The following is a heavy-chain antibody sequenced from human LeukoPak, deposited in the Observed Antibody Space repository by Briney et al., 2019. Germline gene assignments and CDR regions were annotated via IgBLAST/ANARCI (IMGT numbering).Heavy chain of an antibody. D-gene: IGHD2-2*01. V-gene: IGHV4-30-2*01. Sequence: SQTLSLTCTVSGGSISSGGYSWSWIRQPPGKGLEWIGYIYHSGSTYYNPSLKSRTTISVDRSKNQFSLKLSSVTAADTAVYYCARAARSIYCYGMDVWGKGTTVTVSS. CDR1: GGSISSGGYS. CDR2: IYHSGST. CDR3: ARAARSIYCYGMDV. J-gene: IGHJ6*04.